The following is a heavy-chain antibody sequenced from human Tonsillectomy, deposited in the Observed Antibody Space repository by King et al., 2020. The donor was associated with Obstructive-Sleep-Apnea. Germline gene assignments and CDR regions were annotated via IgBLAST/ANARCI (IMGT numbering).Heavy chain of an antibody. D-gene: IGHD2-2*01. Sequence: VQLVESGGGLVKPGGSLRLSCAASGFTFSNAWMSWVRQAPGKGLEWVGRIKSKTDGGTTDYSAPVKGRFTISRDDSKNTLYLQMNSLKTEDTAVYYCTHTYQLLWDDAFDIWGQGTMVTVSS. J-gene: IGHJ3*02. CDR2: IKSKTDGGTT. CDR1: GFTFSNAW. V-gene: IGHV3-15*01. CDR3: THTYQLLWDDAFDI.